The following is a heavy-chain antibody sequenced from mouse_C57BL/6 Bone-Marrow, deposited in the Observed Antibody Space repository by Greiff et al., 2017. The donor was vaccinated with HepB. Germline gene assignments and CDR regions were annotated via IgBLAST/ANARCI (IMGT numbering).Heavy chain of an antibody. V-gene: IGHV5-6*01. CDR3: ASPHYYGKGWYFDV. J-gene: IGHJ1*03. D-gene: IGHD1-1*01. CDR1: GFTFSSYG. CDR2: ISSGGSYT. Sequence: VQLKESGGDLVKPGGSLKLSCAASGFTFSSYGMSWVRQTPDKRLEWVATISSGGSYTYYPDSVKGRFTISRDNAKNTLYLQMSSLKSEDTAMYYGASPHYYGKGWYFDVWGTGTTVTVSS.